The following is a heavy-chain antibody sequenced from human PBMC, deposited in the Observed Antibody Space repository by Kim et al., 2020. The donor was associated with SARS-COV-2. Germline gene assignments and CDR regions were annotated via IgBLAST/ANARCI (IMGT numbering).Heavy chain of an antibody. Sequence: GGSLRLSCVGSGFTFSSFGMNWVRQAPGKGLEWVAHVSGRNGSTYFADSVEGRFTISRDNSKNTVHLQMSSLRAEDTAVYFCARDAVPRQIVVDYYGMD. CDR2: VSGRNGST. CDR1: GFTFSSFG. CDR3: ARDAVPRQIVVDYYGMD. V-gene: IGHV3-23*01. J-gene: IGHJ6*01. D-gene: IGHD3-22*01.